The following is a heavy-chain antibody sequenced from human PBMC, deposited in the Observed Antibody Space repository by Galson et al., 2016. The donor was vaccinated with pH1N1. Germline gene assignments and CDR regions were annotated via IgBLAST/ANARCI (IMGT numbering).Heavy chain of an antibody. CDR2: IDWDDEE. Sequence: PALVKPTQTLKLTCTFSGFSLSTFGVRVSWIRQSPGKALEWLARIDWDDEEFYSPSLKTRLTISKDTSKDQAVLTMTNMDPVDTGTYYCARMGVASGGRYYYGMDVWGQGTTVTVSS. CDR1: GFSLSTFGVR. CDR3: ARMGVASGGRYYYGMDV. V-gene: IGHV2-70*04. J-gene: IGHJ6*02. D-gene: IGHD3-10*01.